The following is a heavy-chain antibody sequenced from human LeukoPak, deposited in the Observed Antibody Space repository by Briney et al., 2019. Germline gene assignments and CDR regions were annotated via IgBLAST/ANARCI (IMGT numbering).Heavy chain of an antibody. V-gene: IGHV3-30*18. CDR3: AKSGNYYDSSGRGYYYMDV. CDR1: GFTFSSYG. Sequence: GGSLRLSCAASGFTFSSYGMHWVRQAPGKGLEWVAVISYDGSNKYYADSVKGRFTISRDNSKNTLYLQMNSLRAEDTAMYYCAKSGNYYDSSGRGYYYMDVWGKGTTVTVSS. CDR2: ISYDGSNK. J-gene: IGHJ6*03. D-gene: IGHD3-22*01.